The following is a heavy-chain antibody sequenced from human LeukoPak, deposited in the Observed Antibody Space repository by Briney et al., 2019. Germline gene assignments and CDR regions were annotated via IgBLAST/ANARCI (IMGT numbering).Heavy chain of an antibody. CDR3: AQGNSPDY. CDR2: ISGSAGDT. J-gene: IGHJ4*02. Sequence: GGSLRLSCAASGFSFSSYAMSWVRQAPGKGLEWVSGISGSAGDTFYADSEKGRFTISRDNSKSTVYLQMISLRAEDTAVYYCAQGNSPDYWGQGTLVTVSS. D-gene: IGHD5-12*01. V-gene: IGHV3-23*01. CDR1: GFSFSSYA.